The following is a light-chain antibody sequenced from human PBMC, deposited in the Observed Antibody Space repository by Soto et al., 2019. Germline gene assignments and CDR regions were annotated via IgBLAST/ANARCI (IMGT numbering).Light chain of an antibody. Sequence: EIVLTQSPGTLSLSPGERATLSCRVSQSVSSSYLAWYQQQPGQAPRLLIYGASSRATGTPDRFSGSGSGTDFTLTISRLEPEDFAVYFCQQYGSSPRTFGQGTKVEIK. CDR2: GAS. CDR3: QQYGSSPRT. V-gene: IGKV3-20*01. CDR1: QSVSSSY. J-gene: IGKJ1*01.